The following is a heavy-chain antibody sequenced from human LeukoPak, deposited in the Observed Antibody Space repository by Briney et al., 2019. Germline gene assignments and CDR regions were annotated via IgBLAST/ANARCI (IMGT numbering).Heavy chain of an antibody. CDR3: ARVPFGVVTIDY. CDR1: GYSISSGYY. J-gene: IGHJ4*02. D-gene: IGHD3-3*01. V-gene: IGHV4-38-2*02. CDR2: IYHSGST. Sequence: SETLSLTCTVSGYSISSGYYWGWIRQPPGKGLEWIGSIYHSGSTYYSPSLKSRVTISVDTSKNQFSLKLSSVTAADTAVYYCARVPFGVVTIDYWGQGTLVTVSS.